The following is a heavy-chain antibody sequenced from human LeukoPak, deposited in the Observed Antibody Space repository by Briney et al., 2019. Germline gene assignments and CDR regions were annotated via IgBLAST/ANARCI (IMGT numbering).Heavy chain of an antibody. D-gene: IGHD6-19*01. V-gene: IGHV3-9*01. CDR1: GFTFDDYA. CDR2: ISWNSGSI. Sequence: GGSLRLSCAASGFTFDDYAMHWVRQAPGKGLEWVSGISWNSGSIGYADSVKGRFTISRDNAKNSLYLQMNSLRAEDTVLYYCAKDWSSGWYWYAFDIWGQGTMVTVSS. CDR3: AKDWSSGWYWYAFDI. J-gene: IGHJ3*02.